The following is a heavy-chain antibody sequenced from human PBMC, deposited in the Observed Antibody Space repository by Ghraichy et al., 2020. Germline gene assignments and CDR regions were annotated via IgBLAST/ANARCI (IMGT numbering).Heavy chain of an antibody. CDR2: IIFDGSNT. J-gene: IGHJ4*02. Sequence: GGSLRLSCAASGFTFSRYWMSWVRQAPGKGLEWVANIIFDGSNTLYADSVKGRFTISRDNSKNILNLQMDGLRVEDTAVYYCAKVRGVSGYDPWDSWGQGTLVTVSS. D-gene: IGHD5-12*01. CDR1: GFTFSRYW. CDR3: AKVRGVSGYDPWDS. V-gene: IGHV3-30*18.